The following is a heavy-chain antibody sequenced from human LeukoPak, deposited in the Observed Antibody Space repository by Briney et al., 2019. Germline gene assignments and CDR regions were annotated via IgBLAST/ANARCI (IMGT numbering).Heavy chain of an antibody. CDR3: ARTCSSSSCYMVH. J-gene: IGHJ4*02. Sequence: ASVKVSCKSFGYTFNDFDISWVRQAPGQGLQWVAWISGYNGLTKYAPKFQGRVTLTTDTSTSTAYMELRSLRSDDTALYYCARTCSSSSCYMVHWGQGTLVTVSS. D-gene: IGHD2-2*02. CDR1: GYTFNDFD. CDR2: ISGYNGLT. V-gene: IGHV1-18*01.